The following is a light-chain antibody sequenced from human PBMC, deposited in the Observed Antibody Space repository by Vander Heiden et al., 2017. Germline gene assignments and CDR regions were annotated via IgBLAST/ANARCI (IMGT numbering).Light chain of an antibody. J-gene: IGKJ4*01. CDR3: QQFNNYLVT. CDR2: KAS. CDR1: RNIGSW. Sequence: DIQMTQSPSTLSASVGDRVTITCRASRNIGSWLDWYQQKPGKGPNLLIYKASNLESGVPSRFSGSGSGTEFTLTISSLQPDDFATYYCQQFNNYLVTFGGGTKVEIK. V-gene: IGKV1-5*03.